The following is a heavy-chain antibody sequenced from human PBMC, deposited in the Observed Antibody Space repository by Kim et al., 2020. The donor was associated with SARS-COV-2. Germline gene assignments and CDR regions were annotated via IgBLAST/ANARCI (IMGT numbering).Heavy chain of an antibody. CDR3: AMEWFGDRYGMDV. Sequence: YSQKFQGRVTITRDTSASTAYMELSSLRSEDTAVYYCAMEWFGDRYGMDVWGQGTTVTVSS. J-gene: IGHJ6*02. V-gene: IGHV1-3*01. D-gene: IGHD3-10*01.